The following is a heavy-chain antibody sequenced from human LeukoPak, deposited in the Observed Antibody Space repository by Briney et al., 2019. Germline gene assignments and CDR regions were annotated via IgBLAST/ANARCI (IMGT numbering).Heavy chain of an antibody. Sequence: PSETLSLTCAVYGGSFSGYYWSWIRQPPGKGLEWIGEINHSGSTNYNPSLKSRVTISVDTSKNQFSLKLSSVTAADTAVYYCARRGSGSYRGYFDYWGQGTLVTVSS. D-gene: IGHD3-10*01. CDR2: INHSGST. CDR1: GGSFSGYY. V-gene: IGHV4-34*01. CDR3: ARRGSGSYRGYFDY. J-gene: IGHJ4*02.